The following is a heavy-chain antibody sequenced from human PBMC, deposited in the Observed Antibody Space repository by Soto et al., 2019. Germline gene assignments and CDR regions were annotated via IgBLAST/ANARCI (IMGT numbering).Heavy chain of an antibody. CDR2: IYYSGST. Sequence: SETLSLTCTVSGGSISSYYWSWIRQPPGKGLEWIGYIYYSGSTNYNPSLKSRVTISVDTSKNQFSLKLSSVTAADTAVYYCARGRLVRVSGGPEYYFDYWGQGALVTVSS. CDR1: GGSISSYY. J-gene: IGHJ4*02. CDR3: ARGRLVRVSGGPEYYFDY. D-gene: IGHD3-10*01. V-gene: IGHV4-59*01.